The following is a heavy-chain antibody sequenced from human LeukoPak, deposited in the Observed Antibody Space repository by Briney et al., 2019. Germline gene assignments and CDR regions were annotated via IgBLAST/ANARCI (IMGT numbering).Heavy chain of an antibody. CDR1: GGTFSSYA. CDR3: ARGGFIGSSWYLDY. J-gene: IGHJ4*02. Sequence: SVKVSCKASGGTFSSYALSWVRQAPGQGLEWMGRIIPIIGLANYAQKFQGRVTITADKSTSTAYMELSSPRSEDTAIYYCARGGFIGSSWYLDYWGQGTLVTVSS. V-gene: IGHV1-69*04. D-gene: IGHD6-13*01. CDR2: IIPIIGLA.